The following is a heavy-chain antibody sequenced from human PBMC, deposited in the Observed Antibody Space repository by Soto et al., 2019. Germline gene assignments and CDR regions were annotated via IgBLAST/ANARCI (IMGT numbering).Heavy chain of an antibody. J-gene: IGHJ6*02. Sequence: GSLRLSCAASGXTFSRYEMHWVRQVTGKGLEWVSAIGAAGDAYYPGSVRGRFTISRENAKNSFYLPMDSLRTGDTAVYYCARFLSSYGMDVWGQGTTVTVSS. CDR3: ARFLSSYGMDV. CDR2: IGAAGDA. V-gene: IGHV3-13*01. D-gene: IGHD3-10*01. CDR1: GXTFSRYE.